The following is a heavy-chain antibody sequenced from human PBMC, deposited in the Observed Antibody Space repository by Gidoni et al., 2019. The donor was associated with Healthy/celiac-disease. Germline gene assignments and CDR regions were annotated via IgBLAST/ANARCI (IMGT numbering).Heavy chain of an antibody. CDR2: INHGGST. J-gene: IGHJ6*02. D-gene: IGHD3-3*01. Sequence: QGQLQQRVSGLLKPSETLSLTCAFHGGSFSGHYWSWSRQPPGKGLEWIGEINHGGSTNYNPSLKSAVTISVDTSKNQFSLNLSSVTAADTAVYYCARTRGAIAIFGVRGYYYGMDVWGQGTTVTVSS. V-gene: IGHV4-34*01. CDR3: ARTRGAIAIFGVRGYYYGMDV. CDR1: GGSFSGHY.